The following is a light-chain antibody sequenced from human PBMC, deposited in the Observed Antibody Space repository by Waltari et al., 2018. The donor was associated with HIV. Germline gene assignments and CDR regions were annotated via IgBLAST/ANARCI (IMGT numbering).Light chain of an antibody. CDR2: DVS. CDR1: SSDVGGYNY. CDR3: SSYTSSSAPVV. V-gene: IGLV2-14*03. Sequence: QSALTQPASVSGSPGQSITISCTGTSSDVGGYNYVSWYQQHPGKAPNLMIYDVSNRPSGISKRCSGSKSGNTASLTISGLQAEDEADYYCSSYTSSSAPVVFGGGTKLTVL. J-gene: IGLJ2*01.